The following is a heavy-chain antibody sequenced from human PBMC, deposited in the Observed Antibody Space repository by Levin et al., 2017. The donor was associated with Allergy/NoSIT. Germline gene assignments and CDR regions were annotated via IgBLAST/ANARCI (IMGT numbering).Heavy chain of an antibody. Sequence: SETLSLTCTVFGGSISSDFWSWIRQSPGKGLEWIGYIYYSGSTNYNPSLKSRVTISLDTSKNQFSLKLSSVTAADPAVYYCARRRPTVDCLDPWGQGIRVTVSS. J-gene: IGHJ5*02. V-gene: IGHV4-59*01. CDR3: ARRRPTVDCLDP. CDR2: IYYSGST. D-gene: IGHD2-21*01. CDR1: GGSISSDF.